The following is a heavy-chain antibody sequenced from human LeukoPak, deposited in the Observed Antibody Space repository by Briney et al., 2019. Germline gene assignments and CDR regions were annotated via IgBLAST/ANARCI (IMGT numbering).Heavy chain of an antibody. D-gene: IGHD2-2*01. CDR3: AKAASWDGFDP. Sequence: ASVKVSCKASGYTFTGYYMHWVRQAPGQGLEWMGSINPNSGGTNYAQNFQGRVTMTRDTSISTAYMELISLRSDDTAVYYCAKAASWDGFDPWGQGTLVTVSS. CDR2: INPNSGGT. V-gene: IGHV1-2*02. J-gene: IGHJ5*02. CDR1: GYTFTGYY.